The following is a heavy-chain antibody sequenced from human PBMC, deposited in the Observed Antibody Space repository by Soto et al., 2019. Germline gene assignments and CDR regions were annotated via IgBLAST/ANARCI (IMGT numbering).Heavy chain of an antibody. CDR3: ARFILVGATLYLDY. CDR2: IFFGGNT. J-gene: IGHJ4*02. D-gene: IGHD1-26*01. CDR1: GGSVSNYY. Sequence: SETLSLTCTVSGGSVSNYYWSWIRQPPGKGLEWIGHIFFGGNTRNNPPLESRATISVDTSEKEVALKLVSVTAADTAVYYCARFILVGATLYLDYWGQGSQVTVSS. V-gene: IGHV4-59*02.